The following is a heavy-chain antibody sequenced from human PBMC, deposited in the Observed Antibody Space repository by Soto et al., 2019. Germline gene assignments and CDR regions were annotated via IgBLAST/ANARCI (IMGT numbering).Heavy chain of an antibody. CDR1: GFTFSSYA. CDR3: ASGRGRSFYYGMDV. J-gene: IGHJ6*02. CDR2: ISGSGDST. V-gene: IGHV3-23*01. Sequence: PGGSLRLSCAASGFTFSSYAMTWVRQAPGKGLEWVSAISGSGDSTYYAGSVKGRFTISRDNSKNTLYLQMNSLRAEDTAVYYCASGRGRSFYYGMDVWGQGTTVTVSS. D-gene: IGHD1-26*01.